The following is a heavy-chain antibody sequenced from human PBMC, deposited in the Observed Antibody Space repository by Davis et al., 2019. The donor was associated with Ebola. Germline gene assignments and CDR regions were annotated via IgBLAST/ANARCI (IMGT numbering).Heavy chain of an antibody. Sequence: GESLKISCGAFGFTFSNYAMNWVRQAPGKGLEWVSAIGGSDGRTYYADSAKGRFTISRDNYKNTLYLQMNSLTSDDTAVYYCAKGGNSWSRFDYWGRGTLVTVSA. CDR3: AKGGNSWSRFDY. CDR2: IGGSDGRT. D-gene: IGHD6-13*01. CDR1: GFTFSNYA. J-gene: IGHJ4*01. V-gene: IGHV3-23*01.